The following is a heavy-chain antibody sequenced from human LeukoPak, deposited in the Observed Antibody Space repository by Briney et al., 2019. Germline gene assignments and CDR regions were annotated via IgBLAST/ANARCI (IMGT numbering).Heavy chain of an antibody. Sequence: EASVNVSCKASGYTFSSHDINWVRQAAGQGLEWMGWMNPNSGNTDFAKNFQGRATITGDPSIRTACMDLSSLRSEDTPVYYCASIVSFEVVTSPRAFDIWGQGTMVPVSS. D-gene: IGHD3-3*01. V-gene: IGHV1-8*01. J-gene: IGHJ3*02. CDR3: ASIVSFEVVTSPRAFDI. CDR1: GYTFSSHD. CDR2: MNPNSGNT.